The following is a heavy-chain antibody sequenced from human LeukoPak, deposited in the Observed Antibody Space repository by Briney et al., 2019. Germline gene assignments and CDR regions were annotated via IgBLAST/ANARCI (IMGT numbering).Heavy chain of an antibody. V-gene: IGHV4-61*05. CDR3: ARFSGYDWESFYDY. D-gene: IGHD5-12*01. CDR1: GGSISSSSYY. CDR2: IYYSGST. J-gene: IGHJ4*02. Sequence: SETLSLTCTVSGGSISSSSYYWGWIRQPPGKGLEWIGYIYYSGSTNYNPSLKSRVTISVDTSKKQFSLKLSSVTAADTAVYYCARFSGYDWESFYDYWGQGTLVTVSS.